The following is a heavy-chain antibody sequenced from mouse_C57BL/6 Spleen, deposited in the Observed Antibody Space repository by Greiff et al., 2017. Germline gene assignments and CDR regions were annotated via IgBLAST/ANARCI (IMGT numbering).Heavy chain of an antibody. V-gene: IGHV1-82*01. Sequence: QVQLKESGPELVKPGASVKISCKASGYAFSSSWMNWVKQRPGKGLEWIGRIYPGDGDTNYNGKFKGKATLTADKSSSTAYMQLSSLTSEDSAVYFCARSGHAMDYWGQGTSVTVSS. CDR1: GYAFSSSW. J-gene: IGHJ4*01. CDR2: IYPGDGDT. CDR3: ARSGHAMDY. D-gene: IGHD3-1*01.